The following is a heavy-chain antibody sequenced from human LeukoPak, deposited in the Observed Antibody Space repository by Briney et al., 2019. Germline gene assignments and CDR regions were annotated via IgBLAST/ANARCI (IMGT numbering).Heavy chain of an antibody. Sequence: ASVKVSCKASGYTFGGYDVNWVRQATGQGLEWMGWMNPNSGNTGYAQKFQGRVTMTRNTSISTAYMELSSLRSEDTAVYYCVRNTATSRYFDYWGQGTLVTVSS. D-gene: IGHD5-18*01. V-gene: IGHV1-8*01. J-gene: IGHJ4*02. CDR1: GYTFGGYD. CDR3: VRNTATSRYFDY. CDR2: MNPNSGNT.